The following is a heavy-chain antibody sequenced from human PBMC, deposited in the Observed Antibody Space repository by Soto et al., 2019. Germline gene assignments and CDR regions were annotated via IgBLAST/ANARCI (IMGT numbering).Heavy chain of an antibody. D-gene: IGHD3-16*02. CDR3: ARDAYYDYIWGSYLPITTGYWYFDL. CDR1: GGSFSGYY. Sequence: QVQLQQWGAGLLKPSETLSLTCAVYGGSFSGYYWSWIRQPPGKGLEWIGEINHSGSINYNPSLKSRVTISVDTSKNQFSLKLSSVTAADTAVYYCARDAYYDYIWGSYLPITTGYWYFDLWGRGTLVTVSS. V-gene: IGHV4-34*01. CDR2: INHSGSI. J-gene: IGHJ2*01.